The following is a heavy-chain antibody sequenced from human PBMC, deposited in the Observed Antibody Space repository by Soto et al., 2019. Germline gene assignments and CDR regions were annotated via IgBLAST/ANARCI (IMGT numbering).Heavy chain of an antibody. CDR2: MNPNSGNT. Sequence: QVQLVQSGAEVKKPWASVKVSCKASGYTFTSYDINWVRQATGQGLEWMGWMNPNSGNTGYAQKFQGRVTMTRNTSISTAYMELSSLRSDDTAVYYCAGAIWCGELHQFWFDPWGQGTLVTVSS. CDR1: GYTFTSYD. D-gene: IGHD3-10*01. V-gene: IGHV1-8*01. J-gene: IGHJ5*02. CDR3: AGAIWCGELHQFWFDP.